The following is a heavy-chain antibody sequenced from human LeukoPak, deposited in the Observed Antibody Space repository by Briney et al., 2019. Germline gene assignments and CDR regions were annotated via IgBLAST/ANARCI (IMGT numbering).Heavy chain of an antibody. Sequence: GGSLRLSCAASGFTFSSYAMTWVRQAPGKGLEWVSAISGSGDSTYYADSVRGRFTTSRDNSKNTLYLQMNSLRADDTAVYYCAKDQGYYGSGSYKEYFQHWGQGTLVTVSS. CDR3: AKDQGYYGSGSYKEYFQH. D-gene: IGHD3-10*01. CDR2: ISGSGDST. J-gene: IGHJ1*01. CDR1: GFTFSSYA. V-gene: IGHV3-23*01.